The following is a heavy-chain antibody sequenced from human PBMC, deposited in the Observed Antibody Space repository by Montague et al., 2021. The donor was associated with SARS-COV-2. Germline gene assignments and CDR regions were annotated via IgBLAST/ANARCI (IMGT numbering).Heavy chain of an antibody. CDR3: AHRRPGLGSYYFDY. J-gene: IGHJ4*02. V-gene: IGHV2-5*02. CDR1: GFSLSTSGVG. Sequence: PALVKPTQTLTLTCTFSGFSLSTSGVGVGWIRQPPGKALEWLALIYWDDDKRYSPSLKSRLTITKDTSKNQVVLTMTNMDPVDTATYYCAHRRPGLGSYYFDYWGQGTLVTVSS. CDR2: IYWDDDK. D-gene: IGHD3-10*01.